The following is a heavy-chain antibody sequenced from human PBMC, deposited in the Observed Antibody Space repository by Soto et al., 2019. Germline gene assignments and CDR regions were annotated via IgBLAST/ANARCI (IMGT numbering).Heavy chain of an antibody. V-gene: IGHV3-33*01. D-gene: IGHD3-3*01. CDR2: IWYDGSNK. J-gene: IGHJ3*02. CDR3: ARVRTIFGVVRPDAFDI. CDR1: GFTFSSYG. Sequence: XGCLRLSFAACGFTFSSYGMHWVRQAPGKGLEWVAVIWYDGSNKYYADSVKGRFTISRDNSKNTLYLQMNSLRAEDTAVYYCARVRTIFGVVRPDAFDIWGQGTMVTVSS.